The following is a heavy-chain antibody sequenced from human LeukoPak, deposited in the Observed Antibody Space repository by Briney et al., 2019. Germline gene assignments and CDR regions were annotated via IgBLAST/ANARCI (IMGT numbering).Heavy chain of an antibody. J-gene: IGHJ3*02. Sequence: GASVKVSCKASGYTFTSYGISWVRQAPGQGLEWMGWISAYNGNTNYAQKLQGRVTMTTDTSTSTAYMELRSLRSDDTAVYYCARARPKDYYGSGSYDDAFDIWGQGTMVTVSS. D-gene: IGHD3-10*01. V-gene: IGHV1-18*01. CDR2: ISAYNGNT. CDR1: GYTFTSYG. CDR3: ARARPKDYYGSGSYDDAFDI.